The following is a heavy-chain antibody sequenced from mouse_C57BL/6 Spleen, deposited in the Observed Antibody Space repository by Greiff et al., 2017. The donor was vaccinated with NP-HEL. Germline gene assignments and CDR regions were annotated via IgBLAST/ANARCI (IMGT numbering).Heavy chain of an antibody. CDR2: IYPGDGDT. CDR3: AVYYYGSREGNYFDY. V-gene: IGHV1-82*01. J-gene: IGHJ2*01. D-gene: IGHD1-1*01. Sequence: QVQLQQSGPELVKPGASVKISCKASGYAFSSSWMNWVKQRPGKGLEWIGRIYPGDGDTNYNGKFKGKATLTADKSSSTAYMQLSSLTSEDSAVYFCAVYYYGSREGNYFDYWGQGTTLTVSS. CDR1: GYAFSSSW.